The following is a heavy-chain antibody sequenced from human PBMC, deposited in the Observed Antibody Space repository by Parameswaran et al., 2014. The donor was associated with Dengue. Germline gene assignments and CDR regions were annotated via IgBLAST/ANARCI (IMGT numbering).Heavy chain of an antibody. V-gene: IGHV3-30*18. Sequence: VRQAPGKGLEWVAVISYDGSNKYYADSVKGRFTISRDNSKNTLYLQMNSLRAEDTAVYYCAKDLSRITSYYYYGMDVWAKDHGHRLL. CDR2: ISYDGSNK. D-gene: IGHD3-16*01. J-gene: IGHJ6*04. CDR3: AKDLSRITSYYYYGMDV.